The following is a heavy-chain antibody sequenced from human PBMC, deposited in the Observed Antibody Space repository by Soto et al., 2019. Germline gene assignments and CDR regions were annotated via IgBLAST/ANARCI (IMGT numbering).Heavy chain of an antibody. J-gene: IGHJ6*02. V-gene: IGHV4-59*08. CDR1: GGSISSYY. Sequence: QVQLQESGPGLVKPSETLSLTCTVSGGSISSYYWSWIRQPPGKGLEWIGYIYYSGSTNYNPSLKRRFTIAVDTSKNQFSLKLSSVTAADTAVYYCARQGPYGMDVWGQGTTVTVSS. CDR3: ARQGPYGMDV. CDR2: IYYSGST.